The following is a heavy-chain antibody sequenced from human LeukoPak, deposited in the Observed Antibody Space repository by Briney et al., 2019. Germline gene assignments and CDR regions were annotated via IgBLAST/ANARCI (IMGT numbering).Heavy chain of an antibody. V-gene: IGHV1-46*01. D-gene: IGHD3-16*01. CDR3: AREKGGGGGSDY. CDR2: INPSGGST. J-gene: IGHJ4*02. Sequence: AASVKVSCKASGYTFTSYYMHWVRQAPGQGLEWMGIINPSGGSTSYSQKFQGRVTMTIDTSTSTVYMELSSLRSEDTAVYYCAREKGGGGGSDYWGQGTLVTVSS. CDR1: GYTFTSYY.